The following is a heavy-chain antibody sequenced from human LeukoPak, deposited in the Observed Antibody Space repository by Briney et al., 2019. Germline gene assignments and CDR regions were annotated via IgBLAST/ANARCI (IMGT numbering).Heavy chain of an antibody. V-gene: IGHV1-3*01. Sequence: GASVKVSCKASGYTFTSYAMHWVRQAPGQRLEWMGWINAGNGNTKYSQKFQGRVTITRDTSASTAYMELSSLRSEDTAVYYCARDTVAHYYDRSGYYYYYGMDVWGQGTTVTVSS. D-gene: IGHD3-22*01. CDR3: ARDTVAHYYDRSGYYYYYGMDV. J-gene: IGHJ6*02. CDR2: INAGNGNT. CDR1: GYTFTSYA.